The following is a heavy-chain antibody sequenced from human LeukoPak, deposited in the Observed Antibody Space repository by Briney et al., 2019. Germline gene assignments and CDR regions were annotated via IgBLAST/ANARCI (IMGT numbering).Heavy chain of an antibody. CDR2: IKSKTDGGTT. D-gene: IGHD4-17*01. J-gene: IGHJ4*02. CDR1: GFTFSNAW. CDR3: TTDILPYDYGDYGENY. V-gene: IGHV3-15*01. Sequence: PGGSLRLSCAASGFTFSNAWMSWVRQAPGRGLEWVGRIKSKTDGGTTDYAAPVKGRFTISRDDSKNTLYLKMNSLKTEDTAVYNCTTDILPYDYGDYGENYWGQGTLVTVSS.